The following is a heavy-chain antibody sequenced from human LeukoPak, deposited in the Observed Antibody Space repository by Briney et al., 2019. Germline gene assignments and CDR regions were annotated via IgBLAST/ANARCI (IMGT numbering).Heavy chain of an antibody. D-gene: IGHD6-19*01. V-gene: IGHV1-2*02. CDR1: GYTFTDYY. Sequence: ASVKVSCKASGYTFTDYYMHWVRQAPGQGLEWMGWISPNSGDTKYAQNFQGEVTMTRDTSINTAYMELNNLNSDDTAVYYCARGSPASGRFPFNYWGQGTLVTVSS. CDR2: ISPNSGDT. J-gene: IGHJ4*02. CDR3: ARGSPASGRFPFNY.